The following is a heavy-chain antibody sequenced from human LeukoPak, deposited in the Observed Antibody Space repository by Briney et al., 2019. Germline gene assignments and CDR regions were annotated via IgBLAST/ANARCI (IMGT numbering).Heavy chain of an antibody. Sequence: PGGSLRLSCAASGFTFSSYAMSWVRQAPGKGLEWVSVISGSGGSTDYADSVKGRFTISRDNSKKTLYLQMNSLRAEDTAVYYCAKDRTYYMDVWGKGTTATVSS. CDR2: ISGSGGST. CDR1: GFTFSSYA. CDR3: AKDRTYYMDV. V-gene: IGHV3-23*01. D-gene: IGHD1-14*01. J-gene: IGHJ6*03.